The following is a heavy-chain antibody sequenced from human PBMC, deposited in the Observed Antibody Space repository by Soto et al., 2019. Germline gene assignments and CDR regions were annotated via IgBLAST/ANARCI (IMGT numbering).Heavy chain of an antibody. CDR1: GGTFSSYA. V-gene: IGHV1-69*06. CDR3: ARGGGGSYPFDFVF. CDR2: VIPIFQTA. Sequence: QVQLVQSGAEVKKPGSSVKVSCKASGGTFSSYAFTWVRQAPGQGLEWMGGVIPIFQTADYAQNFQGRVTITADKSTSTAYMALSSLRSEDTAVYYCARGGGGSYPFDFVFWGQGPLVTV. J-gene: IGHJ4*02. D-gene: IGHD2-21*01.